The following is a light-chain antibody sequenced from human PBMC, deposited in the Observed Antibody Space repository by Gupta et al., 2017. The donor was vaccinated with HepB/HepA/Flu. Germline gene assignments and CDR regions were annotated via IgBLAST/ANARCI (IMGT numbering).Light chain of an antibody. V-gene: IGLV1-40*01. CDR3: HSYDSSLSGFYV. J-gene: IGLJ1*01. CDR1: SSNIGAGYD. Sequence: QSALTQPPPVSGAPGQKVTISCTGSSSNIGAGYDVHWYQHLPGTAPKLLIYGNNDRPSGVPDRFSGSKSGTSASLAITGLQAEDEADYFCHSYDSSLSGFYVFGTGTKVTVL. CDR2: GNN.